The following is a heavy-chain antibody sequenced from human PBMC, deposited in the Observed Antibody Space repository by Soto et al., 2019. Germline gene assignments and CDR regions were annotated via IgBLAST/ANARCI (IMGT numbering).Heavy chain of an antibody. Sequence: SGPTLVNPTQTLTLTCSFSGFSLTTGVGVGWIRQPPGKALEWLAIIYWNDEKLCNPSLKTRLTITKDTSKNQVVLTVTDMDPVDTATYYCAHRVNMSRGPYNYFGPWGQGTLVTVSS. CDR2: IYWNDEK. V-gene: IGHV2-5*01. J-gene: IGHJ5*02. D-gene: IGHD3-10*01. CDR1: GFSLTTGVG. CDR3: AHRVNMSRGPYNYFGP.